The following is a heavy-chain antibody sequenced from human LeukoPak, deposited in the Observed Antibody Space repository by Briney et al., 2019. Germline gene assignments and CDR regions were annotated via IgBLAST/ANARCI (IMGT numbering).Heavy chain of an antibody. CDR1: GLTFSSYW. J-gene: IGHJ3*02. CDR3: TTGTNDYGDYVEAFDI. CDR2: IKSKTDGGTT. V-gene: IGHV3-15*01. Sequence: GGSLRLSCAASGLTFSSYWLSWVRQAPGKGLEWVGRIKSKTDGGTTDYAAPVKGRFTISRDDSKNTLYLQMNSLKTEDTAVYYCTTGTNDYGDYVEAFDIWGQGTMVTVSS. D-gene: IGHD4-17*01.